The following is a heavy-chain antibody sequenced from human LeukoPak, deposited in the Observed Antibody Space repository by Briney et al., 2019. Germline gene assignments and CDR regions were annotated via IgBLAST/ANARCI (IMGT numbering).Heavy chain of an antibody. CDR2: IYYSGST. CDR1: GDSISNSPYY. CDR3: ARHCNYYGSGSYYYYGMDV. D-gene: IGHD3-10*01. J-gene: IGHJ6*02. V-gene: IGHV4-39*01. Sequence: HPSETLSLTCTVSGDSISNSPYYWGWIRQPPGKGLEWIGSIYYSGSTYYNPSLKSRLTISVDTSKNQFSLELSSVTAADTAVYYCARHCNYYGSGSYYYYGMDVWGQGTTVTVSS.